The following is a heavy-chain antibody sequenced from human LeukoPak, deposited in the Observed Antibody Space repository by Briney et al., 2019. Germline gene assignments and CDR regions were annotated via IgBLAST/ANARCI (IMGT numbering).Heavy chain of an antibody. CDR3: ARLWSGGEGY. D-gene: IGHD4-17*01. J-gene: IGHJ4*02. CDR1: DYSISSGYY. V-gene: IGHV4-38-2*01. Sequence: SETLSLTCAVSDYSISSGYYWGWIRQPPGKGLEWIGNIYHSGSTYYNPSLKSRVTISVDTSKNQFSLKLSSVTAADTAAYYCARLWSGGEGYWGQGTLVTVSS. CDR2: IYHSGST.